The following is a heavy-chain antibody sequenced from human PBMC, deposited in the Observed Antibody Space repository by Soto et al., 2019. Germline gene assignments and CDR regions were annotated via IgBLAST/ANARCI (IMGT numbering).Heavy chain of an antibody. J-gene: IGHJ6*02. D-gene: IGHD4-17*01. CDR2: IIPIFGTA. CDR3: ARHTVTTYYYYGMDV. V-gene: IGHV1-69*13. CDR1: GYTFTSYY. Sequence: SVKVSCKASGYTFTSYYMHWVRQAPGQGLEWMGGIIPIFGTANYAQKFQGRVRITADESTSTAYMELSSLRSEDTAVYYCARHTVTTYYYYGMDVWGQGTTVTVSS.